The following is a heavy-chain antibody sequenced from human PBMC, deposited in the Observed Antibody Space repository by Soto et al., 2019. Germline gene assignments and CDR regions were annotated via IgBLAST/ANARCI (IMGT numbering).Heavy chain of an antibody. J-gene: IGHJ4*02. CDR3: ARNRYYYDKNAYFQNLDY. CDR2: IVVGSGNT. D-gene: IGHD3-22*01. V-gene: IGHV1-58*01. Sequence: SVKVSCKASGFTFTSSAVQWVRQARGQRLEWIGWIVVGSGNTNYAQKFQERVTITRDMSTSTAYMELSSLRSEDTAVYYCARNRYYYDKNAYFQNLDYWGQGTLVTVSS. CDR1: GFTFTSSA.